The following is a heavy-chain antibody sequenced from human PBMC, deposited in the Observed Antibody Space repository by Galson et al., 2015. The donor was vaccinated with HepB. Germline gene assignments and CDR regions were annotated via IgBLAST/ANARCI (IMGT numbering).Heavy chain of an antibody. CDR3: TRTEVTSLIIDFDH. J-gene: IGHJ4*02. V-gene: IGHV3-72*01. Sequence: SLRLSCAASGFSFGDHYMEWVRQAPGKGLEWVGRCRNKANSYTTEYAASVKGRFTVSRDDSKNLLYLQMNSLKTEDTAVYFCTRTEVTSLIIDFDHWGQGILVTVSS. CDR1: GFSFGDHY. CDR2: CRNKANSYTT. D-gene: IGHD4-17*01.